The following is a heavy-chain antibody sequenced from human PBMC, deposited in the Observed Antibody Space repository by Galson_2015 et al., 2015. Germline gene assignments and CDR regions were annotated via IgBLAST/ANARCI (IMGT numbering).Heavy chain of an antibody. CDR3: ARAPWYASSGYFLDS. CDR1: GFTFSNYY. J-gene: IGHJ4*02. CDR2: IKSSGSAI. Sequence: SLRLSCAASGFTFSNYYMTWVRQAPGKGLEWVSYIKSSGSAIYYADSVKGRFTISRDNAKNSLYLQMNSLRAEDTAVYYCARAPWYASSGYFLDSWGQGTPVTVSS. D-gene: IGHD3-22*01. V-gene: IGHV3-11*01.